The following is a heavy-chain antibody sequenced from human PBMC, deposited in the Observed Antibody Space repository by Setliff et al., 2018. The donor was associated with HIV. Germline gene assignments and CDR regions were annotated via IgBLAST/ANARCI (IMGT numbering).Heavy chain of an antibody. J-gene: IGHJ4*02. CDR3: VRGSGYYYFDN. Sequence: GGSLRLSCTASGFTFSDYWMHWVRQAPGKGLEWVANIGQDGSEKNYVDSVKGRFTISRDNAKNSMDLQMNSLRAEDTAVYYCVRGSGYYYFDNWGQGALVTVSS. D-gene: IGHD3-22*01. V-gene: IGHV3-7*01. CDR2: IGQDGSEK. CDR1: GFTFSDYW.